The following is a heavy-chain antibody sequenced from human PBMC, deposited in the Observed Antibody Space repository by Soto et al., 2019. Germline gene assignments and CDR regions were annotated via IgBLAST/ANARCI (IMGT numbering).Heavy chain of an antibody. CDR2: ISGGGSST. Sequence: GSLRLSCAASEYTVSNYAMSLVRQAPGEGLGWVSAISGGGSSTYYADSVKGRFTISRDNSKNTLYLQMNSLRAGDTAVYYCAKDPYYGSGSYFDYYGMDVWGQGTTVTVSS. V-gene: IGHV3-23*01. J-gene: IGHJ6*02. CDR3: AKDPYYGSGSYFDYYGMDV. CDR1: EYTVSNYA. D-gene: IGHD3-10*01.